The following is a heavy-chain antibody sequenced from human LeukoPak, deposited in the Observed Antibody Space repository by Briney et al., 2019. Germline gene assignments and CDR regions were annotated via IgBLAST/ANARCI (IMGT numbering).Heavy chain of an antibody. D-gene: IGHD5-18*01. J-gene: IGHJ4*02. CDR1: GFTFSSYA. CDR3: VKVGYSYGWGPFDY. Sequence: GGSLRLYCSASGFTFSSYALHWVRQAPGKGLEYVSAISSNGGSTYYADSVKGRFTISRDNSKNTLYLQMSSLRAEDTAVYYCVKVGYSYGWGPFDYWGQGTLVTVSS. CDR2: ISSNGGST. V-gene: IGHV3-64D*06.